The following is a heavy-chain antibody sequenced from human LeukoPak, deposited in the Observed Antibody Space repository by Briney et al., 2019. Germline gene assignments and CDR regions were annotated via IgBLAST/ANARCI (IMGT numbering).Heavy chain of an antibody. CDR3: ARGEVPAHYFDY. J-gene: IGHJ4*02. CDR1: GGTFSNYA. CDR2: IIPIFDTS. V-gene: IGHV1-69*13. D-gene: IGHD2-2*01. Sequence: SVKVSCKASGGTFSNYAITWVRQAPGHGLEWMGGIIPIFDTSNYAQKFQGRVTITADESTSTAYMELSSLRSEDTAMYYCARGEVPAHYFDYWGQGTLVTVSS.